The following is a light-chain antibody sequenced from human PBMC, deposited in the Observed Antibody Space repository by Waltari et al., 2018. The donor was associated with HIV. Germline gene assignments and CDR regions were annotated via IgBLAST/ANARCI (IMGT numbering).Light chain of an antibody. CDR1: QSVLYSSNNNNY. Sequence: DIVMTQSPDSLAVSLGERATINCKSRQSVLYSSNNNNYLAWYQQKPGQPPKLLIYWASTRESGVPDRFSGSGSGTDFTLTISSLQAEDVAVYYCQQYYTTPRTFGQGTKLEIK. J-gene: IGKJ2*01. CDR2: WAS. CDR3: QQYYTTPRT. V-gene: IGKV4-1*01.